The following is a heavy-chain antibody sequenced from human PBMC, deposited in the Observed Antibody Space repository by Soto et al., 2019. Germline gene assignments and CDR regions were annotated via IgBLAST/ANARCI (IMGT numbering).Heavy chain of an antibody. J-gene: IGHJ6*02. Sequence: ASVKVSCKASGYTFTSYYMHWVRQAPGQGLEWMGIINPSGGSTSYAQKFQGRVTMTRDTSTSTVYMELSSLGAEDTAVYYCARDPQYCLNAGCSGFYGLDVWGQGTTVTVSS. V-gene: IGHV1-46*01. CDR1: GYTFTSYY. CDR2: INPSGGST. D-gene: IGHD2-2*01. CDR3: ARDPQYCLNAGCSGFYGLDV.